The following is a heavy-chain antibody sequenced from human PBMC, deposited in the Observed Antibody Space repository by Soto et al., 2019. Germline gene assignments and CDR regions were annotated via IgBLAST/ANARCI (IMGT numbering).Heavy chain of an antibody. CDR3: SPSLDY. J-gene: IGHJ4*02. CDR1: GFTFSSYW. V-gene: IGHV3-7*01. Sequence: LRLSCAASGFTFSSYWMDWVRQAPGKGLEWVANINQDGSEKHYVASVKGRFTISRDNAKNSLYLQMSSLTAEDSALYYCSPSLDYWGQGALVTVSS. CDR2: INQDGSEK.